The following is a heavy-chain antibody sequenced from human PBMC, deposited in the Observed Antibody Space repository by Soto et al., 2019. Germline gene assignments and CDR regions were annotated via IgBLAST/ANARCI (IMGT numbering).Heavy chain of an antibody. D-gene: IGHD2-8*02. CDR2: IYYSGST. Sequence: QVQLQESGPGLVKPSQTLSLTCTVSGGSISSGGYYWSWIRQHPGKGLEWIAYIYYSGSTYYNPSLRGRVTISVDTSKNQFSLKLTSVTAADTAVYYCARGVLERGASCYFDYWGQGTLVTVSS. J-gene: IGHJ4*02. CDR3: ARGVLERGASCYFDY. CDR1: GGSISSGGYY. V-gene: IGHV4-31*03.